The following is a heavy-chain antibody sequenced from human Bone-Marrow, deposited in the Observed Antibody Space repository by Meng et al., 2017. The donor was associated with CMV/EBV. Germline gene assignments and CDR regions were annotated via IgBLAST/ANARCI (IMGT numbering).Heavy chain of an antibody. Sequence: SVKVSCKASGGTFSSYAISWVRQAPGQGLEWMGGIIPIFGTANYAQKFQGRVTITTDESTSTAYMELSSLRSEDTAMYYCARSETSGSYWQYWGQGTLVTVSS. D-gene: IGHD1-26*01. J-gene: IGHJ4*02. CDR1: GGTFSSYA. V-gene: IGHV1-69*05. CDR2: IIPIFGTA. CDR3: ARSETSGSYWQY.